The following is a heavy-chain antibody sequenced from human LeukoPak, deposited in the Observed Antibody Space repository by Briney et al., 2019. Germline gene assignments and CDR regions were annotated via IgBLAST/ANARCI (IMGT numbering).Heavy chain of an antibody. CDR3: AKERAWSSDS. CDR1: GFPFSSYN. CDR2: ICCSGSTI. V-gene: IGHV3-48*02. J-gene: IGHJ3*02. Sequence: WGSLRLSCAASGFPFSSYNLNWVRQAPGKGLEWLSYICCSGSTIDYADSVRGRFTISRANAKDSLYLQMNSLRDEATAWYSCAKERAWSSDSCRQGRMVTVSS. D-gene: IGHD2-8*02.